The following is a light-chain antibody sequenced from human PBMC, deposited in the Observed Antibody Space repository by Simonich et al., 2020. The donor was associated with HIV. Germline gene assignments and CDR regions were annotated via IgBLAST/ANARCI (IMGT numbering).Light chain of an antibody. J-gene: IGLJ3*02. CDR1: SGSIASNY. CDR3: QSYDSSNSWV. V-gene: IGLV6-57*01. CDR2: EDN. Sequence: NFMLTQPLSVSESPGKTVTISCTRSSGSIASNYVQWYQQSPGSSPTTVIYEDNQRPSGVPDRFSGSIDSSSNSASLTISGLKTEDEADYYCQSYDSSNSWVFGGGTKLTVL.